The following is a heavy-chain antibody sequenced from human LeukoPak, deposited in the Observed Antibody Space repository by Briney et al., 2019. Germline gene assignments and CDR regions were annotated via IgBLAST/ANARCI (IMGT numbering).Heavy chain of an antibody. Sequence: SETLSLTCAVYGGSFSGYYWSWIRQPPGKGLEGIGEINHSGSTNYNPSLKSRVTISVDTSKNQFSLKLSSVTAADTAVYYCARGPGSSIAARLHDYWGQGTLVTVSS. D-gene: IGHD6-6*01. V-gene: IGHV4-34*01. CDR1: GGSFSGYY. CDR2: INHSGST. CDR3: ARGPGSSIAARLHDY. J-gene: IGHJ4*02.